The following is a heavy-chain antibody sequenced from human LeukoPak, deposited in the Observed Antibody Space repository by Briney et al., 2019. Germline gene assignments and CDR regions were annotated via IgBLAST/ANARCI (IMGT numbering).Heavy chain of an antibody. Sequence: GGSLRLSCAASGFTFSSYAMSWVRQAPGKGLEWVSAISGSGGSTYYADSVKGRFTISRDNSKNTLYLQMNSLRAEDTAVYYCAKASREYVAVAGTIFDYWGQGTLVTVSS. D-gene: IGHD6-13*01. J-gene: IGHJ4*02. CDR2: ISGSGGST. CDR1: GFTFSSYA. CDR3: AKASREYVAVAGTIFDY. V-gene: IGHV3-23*01.